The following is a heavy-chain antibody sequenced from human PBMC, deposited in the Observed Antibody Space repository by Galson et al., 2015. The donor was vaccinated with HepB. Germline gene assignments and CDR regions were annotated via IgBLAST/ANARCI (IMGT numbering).Heavy chain of an antibody. Sequence: SVKVSCKASGYTFSSYSITWVRQAPGQGLEWVGWVSPHNRYTNYAQNFQGRVTMTTDTSTNTAYMELRSLRSDDTAIYYCARGAVVVAVGATENNWFDPWGRGTLVTVSS. CDR3: ARGAVVVAVGATENNWFDP. D-gene: IGHD2-15*01. CDR2: VSPHNRYT. V-gene: IGHV1-18*01. J-gene: IGHJ5*02. CDR1: GYTFSSYS.